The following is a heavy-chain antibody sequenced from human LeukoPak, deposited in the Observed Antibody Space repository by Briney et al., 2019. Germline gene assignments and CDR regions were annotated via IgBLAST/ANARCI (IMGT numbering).Heavy chain of an antibody. V-gene: IGHV3-21*01. CDR3: ARCTSSCYRGRFGS. CDR2: ISSSSSYI. Sequence: PGGSLRLSCAASGFTFSSYSMNWVRQAPGKGLEWVSSISSSSSYIYYADSVKGRFTISRDNAKNSLYLQMNSLRAEDTAVYYCARCTSSCYRGRFGSWGQGTLVTVSS. J-gene: IGHJ5*01. CDR1: GFTFSSYS. D-gene: IGHD3-22*01.